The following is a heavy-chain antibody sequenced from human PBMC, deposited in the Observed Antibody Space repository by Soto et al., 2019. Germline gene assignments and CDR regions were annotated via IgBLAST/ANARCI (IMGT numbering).Heavy chain of an antibody. CDR3: ARYSNNWFQTEGMDV. V-gene: IGHV4-4*07. CDR1: ADSITTYY. CDR2: IDTSGNT. D-gene: IGHD6-13*01. J-gene: IGHJ6*02. Sequence: SETLSLTCTVSADSITTYYWSWIRQPAGKGLEWIGRIDTSGNTNYNPSLKSRVTMSVDTSKKQFSLKLTSVTAADTAVYYCARYSNNWFQTEGMDVWGQGTTVT.